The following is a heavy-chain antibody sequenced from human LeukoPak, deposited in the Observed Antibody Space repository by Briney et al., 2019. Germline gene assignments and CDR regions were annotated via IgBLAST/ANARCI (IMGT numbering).Heavy chain of an antibody. CDR1: GGSISSSSYY. CDR2: IYYSGST. D-gene: IGHD6-19*01. J-gene: IGHJ2*01. V-gene: IGHV4-39*01. Sequence: SETLSLTCTVSGGSISSSSYYWGWIRQPPGKGLEWIGSIYYSGSTYYNPSLKSRVTISVDTSKNQYSLKLSSVTAADTAVYYCASCPSSGWYLEYWYFDLWGRGTLVTVSS. CDR3: ASCPSSGWYLEYWYFDL.